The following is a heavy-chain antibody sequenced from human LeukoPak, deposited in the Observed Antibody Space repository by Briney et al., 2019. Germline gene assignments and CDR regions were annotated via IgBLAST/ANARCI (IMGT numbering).Heavy chain of an antibody. J-gene: IGHJ4*02. V-gene: IGHV1-2*02. CDR2: INPNSGGT. CDR3: ARAETTYSYGTFDY. Sequence: APVKVSCKASGYTFTGYYMHWVRQAPGQGLEWMGWINPNSGGTNYAQKFRGRVTMTRDTSISTAYMELSRLRSEDTAVYYCARAETTYSYGTFDYWGQGTLVTVSS. CDR1: GYTFTGYY. D-gene: IGHD5-18*01.